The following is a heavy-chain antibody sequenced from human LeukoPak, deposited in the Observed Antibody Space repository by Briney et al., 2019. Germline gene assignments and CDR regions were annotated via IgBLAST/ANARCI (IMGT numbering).Heavy chain of an antibody. CDR3: ARGSVTIFGVVIGNTNWFDP. Sequence: SETLSLTCAVYGGSFSGYYWSWIRRPPGKGLEWIGEINHSGSTNYNPSLKSRVTISVDTSKNQFSLKLSSVTAADTAVYYCARGSVTIFGVVIGNTNWFDPWGQGTLVTVSS. CDR2: INHSGST. CDR1: GGSFSGYY. J-gene: IGHJ5*02. V-gene: IGHV4-34*01. D-gene: IGHD3-3*01.